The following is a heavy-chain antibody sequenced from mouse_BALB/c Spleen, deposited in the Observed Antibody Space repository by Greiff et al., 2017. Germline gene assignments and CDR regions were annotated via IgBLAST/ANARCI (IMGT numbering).Heavy chain of an antibody. V-gene: IGHV1S56*01. J-gene: IGHJ3*01. CDR2: IYPGDGST. Sequence: QVHVKQSGPELVKPGASVKMSCKASGYTFTSYYIHWVKQRPGQGLEWIGWIYPGDGSTKYNEKFKGKTTLTADKSSSTAYMLLSSLTSEDSAIYFCARKGYDALAYWGQGTLVTVSA. CDR3: ARKGYDALAY. D-gene: IGHD2-2*01. CDR1: GYTFTSYY.